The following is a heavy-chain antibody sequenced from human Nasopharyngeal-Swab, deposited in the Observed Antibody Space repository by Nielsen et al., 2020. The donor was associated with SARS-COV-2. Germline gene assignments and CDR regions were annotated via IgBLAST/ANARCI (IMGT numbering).Heavy chain of an antibody. V-gene: IGHV3-23*01. CDR2: ISGSGGST. J-gene: IGHJ4*02. CDR1: GFTFSSYA. Sequence: GEALKISWAASGFTFSSYAMSWVRQAPGKGLKWVSAISGSGGSTYYADSVKGRFTISRDNSKNTLYLQMNSLRAEDTAVYYCAKDTEYQLPGDYFDYWGQGTLVTVSS. D-gene: IGHD2-2*01. CDR3: AKDTEYQLPGDYFDY.